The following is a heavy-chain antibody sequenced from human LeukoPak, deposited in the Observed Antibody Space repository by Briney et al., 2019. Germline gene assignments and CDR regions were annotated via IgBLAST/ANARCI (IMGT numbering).Heavy chain of an antibody. J-gene: IGHJ4*02. D-gene: IGHD3-22*01. CDR3: ARPGSSGYYVDY. V-gene: IGHV4-34*01. CDR2: INHSGST. Sequence: EXRXXXGAVYGGSFSGYXWSWIRQPPGKGXECSGEINHSGSTNYNPSLKRRVTISVETSKNQFSLKLSSVTAADTAVYYCARPGSSGYYVDYLGQGTLVTVSS. CDR1: GGSFSGYX.